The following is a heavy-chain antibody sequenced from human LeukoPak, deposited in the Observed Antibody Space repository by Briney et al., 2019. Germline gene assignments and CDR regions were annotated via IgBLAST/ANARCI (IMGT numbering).Heavy chain of an antibody. J-gene: IGHJ4*02. D-gene: IGHD7-27*01. Sequence: GESLKISCKVSGYTFSSNWIGWVRQMPGKGLEWMGVIYPYDSEIRYSPSFQGQVTISADKSISTAYLQWSSLKASDTAMYYCARPNWARRYFDYWGQGTLVTVSS. CDR2: IYPYDSEI. V-gene: IGHV5-51*01. CDR1: GYTFSSNW. CDR3: ARPNWARRYFDY.